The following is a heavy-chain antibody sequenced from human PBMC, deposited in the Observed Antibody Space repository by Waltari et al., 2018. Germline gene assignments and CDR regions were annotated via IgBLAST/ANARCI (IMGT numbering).Heavy chain of an antibody. CDR2: IFFLGNT. CDR3: ARHKGASFDS. V-gene: IGHV4-59*08. CDR1: GESLRNFY. Sequence: QVQVLESGPGLVKPSETLSPTCSVSGESLRNFYWSWIRQTPEKGLEWIGYIFFLGNTTYNPSFESRVTISLVSSKSQISLKLTSVTAADTAIYYCARHKGASFDSWGPGALVAVSS. J-gene: IGHJ4*02.